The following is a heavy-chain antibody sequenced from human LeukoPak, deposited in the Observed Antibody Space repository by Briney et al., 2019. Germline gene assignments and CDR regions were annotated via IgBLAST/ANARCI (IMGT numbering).Heavy chain of an antibody. D-gene: IGHD4-17*01. CDR2: ISAYNGNT. J-gene: IGHJ5*02. CDR1: GYTFTSYG. V-gene: IGHV1-18*01. CDR3: ARGEVKKTTVNLFDP. Sequence: GASVKVSCKASGYTFTSYGISWVRQAPGQGLEWMGWISAYNGNTNYAQKLQDRVTMTTDTSTSTAYMELRSLRSDDTAVYYCARGEVKKTTVNLFDPWGQGTLVTVSS.